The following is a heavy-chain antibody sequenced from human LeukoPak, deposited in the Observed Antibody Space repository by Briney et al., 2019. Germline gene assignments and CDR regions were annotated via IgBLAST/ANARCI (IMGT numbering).Heavy chain of an antibody. D-gene: IGHD3-16*01. J-gene: IGHJ3*02. CDR2: IYSGGST. V-gene: IGHV3-66*01. Sequence: GGSLRPSCAASGFTVSSNYMSWVRQAPGKGLEWVSVIYSGGSTYYADSVKGRFTISRDNSKNTLYLQMNSLRAEDTAVYYCARWGRDLDAFDIWGQGTMVTVSS. CDR1: GFTVSSNY. CDR3: ARWGRDLDAFDI.